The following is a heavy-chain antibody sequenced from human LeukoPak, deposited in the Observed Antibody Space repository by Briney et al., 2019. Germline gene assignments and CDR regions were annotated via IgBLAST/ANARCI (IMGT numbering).Heavy chain of an antibody. Sequence: ASVKVSCKASGYTFTSYGISWVRQAPGQGLEWMGWINPDSGGTNYAQKFQGRVTMTRDTSISTAYMELSRLRSDDTAVYYCARLPRRTDIVVVPAAIPTGDVMDVWGQGTTVTVSS. CDR3: ARLPRRTDIVVVPAAIPTGDVMDV. D-gene: IGHD2-2*02. CDR2: INPDSGGT. V-gene: IGHV1-2*02. J-gene: IGHJ6*02. CDR1: GYTFTSYG.